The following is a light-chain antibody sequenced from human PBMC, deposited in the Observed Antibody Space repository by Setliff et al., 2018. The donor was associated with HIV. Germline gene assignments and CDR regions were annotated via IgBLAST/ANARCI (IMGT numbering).Light chain of an antibody. Sequence: QSALTQPASVSGSPGQSITISCTGTSSDIGSYILVSWYQQHPGRAPKLIVYEISKRPSGASNRFSGSKSGNTASLTISGLQAEDEADYYCCSYTGSSSYVFGGGTKVTVL. V-gene: IGLV2-23*02. J-gene: IGLJ1*01. CDR1: SSDIGSYIL. CDR3: CSYTGSSSYV. CDR2: EIS.